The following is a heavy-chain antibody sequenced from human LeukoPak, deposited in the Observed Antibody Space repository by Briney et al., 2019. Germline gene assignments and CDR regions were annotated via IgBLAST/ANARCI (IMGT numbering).Heavy chain of an antibody. J-gene: IGHJ4*02. CDR2: ITWNGGHT. Sequence: GGSLRLSCEASGFIFNDYAMHWVRQVPGKGLEWISLITWNGGHTYYADSVKGRFTISRDNIKNSLYLQMNSLRPEDTALYYCAKDRSCNSYFDYWGQGTLVTV. CDR1: GFIFNDYA. D-gene: IGHD5-24*01. V-gene: IGHV3-43D*04. CDR3: AKDRSCNSYFDY.